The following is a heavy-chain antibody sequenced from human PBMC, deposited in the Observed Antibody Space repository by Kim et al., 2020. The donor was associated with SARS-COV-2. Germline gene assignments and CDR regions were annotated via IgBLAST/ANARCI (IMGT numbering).Heavy chain of an antibody. J-gene: IGHJ4*02. CDR2: INTAYGNA. CDR3: ARPLSWLDF. D-gene: IGHD6-19*01. V-gene: IGHV1-3*04. CDR1: GYTFTSYT. Sequence: ASVKVSCKTSGYTFTSYTIHWVRQAPGQGLEWMGWINTAYGNAEYSEKFQDRLTITRDTSASTAYLELSGPRSEDTAVYFCARPLSWLDFWGQGTLVTASS.